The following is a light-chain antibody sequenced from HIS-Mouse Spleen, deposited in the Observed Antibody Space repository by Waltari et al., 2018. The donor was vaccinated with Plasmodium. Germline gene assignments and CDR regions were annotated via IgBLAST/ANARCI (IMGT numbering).Light chain of an antibody. CDR1: QRVSSN. J-gene: IGKJ2*01. CDR2: VAS. Sequence: EIVMTQSPATLSVSPGERPTLSCKASQRVSSNLAWYQQKPGQAPMLLIYVASTRATGIPARFSGSGSGTEFTLTISSLQSEDFAVYYCQQYNNWPQPFGQGTKLEIK. CDR3: QQYNNWPQP. V-gene: IGKV3-15*01.